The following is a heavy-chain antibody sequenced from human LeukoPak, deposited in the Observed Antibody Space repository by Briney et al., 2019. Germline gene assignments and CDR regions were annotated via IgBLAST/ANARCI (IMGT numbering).Heavy chain of an antibody. CDR3: AKDISAAGTFWYFDL. CDR2: ISWNSGSI. D-gene: IGHD6-13*01. V-gene: IGHV3-9*03. J-gene: IGHJ2*01. CDR1: GFTFDDYA. Sequence: PGGSLRLSCAASGFTFDDYAMHWVRQAPGKGLEWVSGISWNSGSIGYADSVKGRFTISRDNAKNSLYLQMNSLRDEDMALYYCAKDISAAGTFWYFDLWGRGTLVTVSS.